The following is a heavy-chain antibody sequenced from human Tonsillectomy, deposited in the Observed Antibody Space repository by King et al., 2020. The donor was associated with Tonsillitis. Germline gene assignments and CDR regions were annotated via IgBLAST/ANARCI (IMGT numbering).Heavy chain of an antibody. V-gene: IGHV3-30-3*01. CDR3: ARGGDYGELGAFDI. CDR2: ISYDGSNK. J-gene: IGHJ3*02. D-gene: IGHD4-17*01. Sequence: QLVQSGGGVVQPGRSLRLSCAASGFSFSHYSMHWVRQAPGKGLEWVAVISYDGSNKYYADSVKGRFTISRDNSKNTLYLQMNSLRPEDTAVYYGARGGDYGELGAFDIWGQGTMVTVSS. CDR1: GFSFSHYS.